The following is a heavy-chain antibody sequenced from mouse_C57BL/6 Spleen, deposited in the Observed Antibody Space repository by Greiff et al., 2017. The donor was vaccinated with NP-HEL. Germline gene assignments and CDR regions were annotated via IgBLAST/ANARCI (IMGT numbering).Heavy chain of an antibody. J-gene: IGHJ2*01. Sequence: VQLQESGAELVRPGASVKLSCKASGYTFTDYYINWVKQRPGQGLEWIARIYPGSGNTYYNEKFKGKATLTAEKSSSTAYMQLSSLTSEDSAVYFCARRDVSDYWGQGTTLTVSS. CDR1: GYTFTDYY. CDR3: ARRDVSDY. D-gene: IGHD3-3*01. CDR2: IYPGSGNT. V-gene: IGHV1-76*01.